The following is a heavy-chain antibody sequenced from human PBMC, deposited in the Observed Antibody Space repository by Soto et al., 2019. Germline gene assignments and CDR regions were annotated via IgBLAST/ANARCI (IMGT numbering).Heavy chain of an antibody. J-gene: IGHJ5*02. CDR2: FIPILGKT. CDR3: TRNKMALHP. V-gene: IGHV1-69*02. CDR1: GDTLNNFT. Sequence: QVQLVQSGAEVKEPGSSVKVSCKASGDTLNNFTVTWVRQAPGQGLEWMGTFIPILGKTNHAQKFQGRVTLSADTSTNTADMELRSLTSGDTAVYYCTRNKMALHPWGQGTLVTVSS.